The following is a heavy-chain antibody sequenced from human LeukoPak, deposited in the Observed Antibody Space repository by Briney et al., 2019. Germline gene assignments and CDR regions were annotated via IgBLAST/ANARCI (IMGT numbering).Heavy chain of an antibody. CDR1: GFTFSSYW. Sequence: GGSLRLSCAASGFTFSSYWMHWVRQAPGKGLVWVSRINSDGSSTSYADSVKGRFTISRDNAKNTLYLQMNSLRAEDTAVYYCARVPPEYCSGGSCYYFDYWGEGTLVTVSS. CDR2: INSDGSST. V-gene: IGHV3-74*01. J-gene: IGHJ4*02. D-gene: IGHD2-15*01. CDR3: ARVPPEYCSGGSCYYFDY.